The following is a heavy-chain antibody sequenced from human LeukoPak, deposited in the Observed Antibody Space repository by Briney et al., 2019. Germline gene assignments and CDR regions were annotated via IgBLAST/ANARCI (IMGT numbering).Heavy chain of an antibody. CDR2: ISYDGSNK. D-gene: IGHD3-3*01. Sequence: GGSLRLSCAASGFTFSSYGMHWVRQAPGKGLEWVAVISYDGSNKYYADSVKGRFTISRDNSRNTLYLQMNSLRAEDTAVYYCARYSTYYDFWSGYSNNWFDPWGQGTLVTVSS. CDR3: ARYSTYYDFWSGYSNNWFDP. J-gene: IGHJ5*02. CDR1: GFTFSSYG. V-gene: IGHV3-30*03.